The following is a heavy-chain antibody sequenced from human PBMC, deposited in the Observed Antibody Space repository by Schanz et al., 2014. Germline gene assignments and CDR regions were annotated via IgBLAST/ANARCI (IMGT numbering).Heavy chain of an antibody. J-gene: IGHJ4*02. D-gene: IGHD6-13*01. CDR3: ARGLIAAAGGAFDY. CDR2: LSEGGGGT. V-gene: IGHV3-23*01. Sequence: VHLLESGGGLVEPGGSLRLSCAASGFTFSSYAMSWVRQAPGKGLEWVSALSEGGGGTHYADSVRGRFTISRDNSKNTLYLQMNSLRAGDAAVYYCARGLIAAAGGAFDYWGQGPLVAVSS. CDR1: GFTFSSYA.